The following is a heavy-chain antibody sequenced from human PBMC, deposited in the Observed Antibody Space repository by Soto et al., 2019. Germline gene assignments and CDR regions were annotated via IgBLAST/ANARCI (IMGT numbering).Heavy chain of an antibody. D-gene: IGHD3-3*01. CDR2: IYYSGST. V-gene: IGHV4-31*03. J-gene: IGHJ5*02. CDR3: ARWWSGSRQGFDP. Sequence: QVQLQESGPGLVKPSQTLSLTCTVSGGSISGGDYYWSWSRQHPGKGLEWIGYIYYSGSTYYNPSLKSRVTISVDTSKTTFSLKLSSVTAADTAVYYCARWWSGSRQGFDPWGQGTLVTVSS. CDR1: GGSISGGDYY.